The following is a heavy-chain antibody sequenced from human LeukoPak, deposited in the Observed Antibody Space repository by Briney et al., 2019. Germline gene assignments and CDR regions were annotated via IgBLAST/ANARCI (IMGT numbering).Heavy chain of an antibody. Sequence: SETLSLTCTVSGGSINSYYWSWIRQPPGKGLEWIGYIYYSGSTNYNPSLKSRVTISVDTSKNQFSLKLSSVTAADTAIYYCARTNYGSGTKDDYWGQGALVTVSS. CDR1: GGSINSYY. CDR2: IYYSGST. D-gene: IGHD3-10*01. J-gene: IGHJ4*02. V-gene: IGHV4-59*12. CDR3: ARTNYGSGTKDDY.